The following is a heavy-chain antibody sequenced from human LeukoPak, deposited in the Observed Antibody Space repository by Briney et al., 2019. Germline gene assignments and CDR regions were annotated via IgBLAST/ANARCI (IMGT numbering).Heavy chain of an antibody. D-gene: IGHD3-22*01. V-gene: IGHV1-2*02. J-gene: IGHJ5*02. Sequence: ASVKVSCKASAYTFTGYYVHWVRQAPGQGLEWMGWMNPNNGDTNYAQKFQGRVPMTRDTSISTAYMELNRLRFDDTAVYYWARWEASPSRGWFYPWGQGTLVTVSS. CDR2: MNPNNGDT. CDR1: AYTFTGYY. CDR3: ARWEASPSRGWFYP.